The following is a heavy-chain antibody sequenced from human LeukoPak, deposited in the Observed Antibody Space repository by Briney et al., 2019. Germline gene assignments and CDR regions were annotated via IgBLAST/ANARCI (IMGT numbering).Heavy chain of an antibody. J-gene: IGHJ5*02. V-gene: IGHV1-46*01. D-gene: IGHD2-2*01. CDR1: GYIFTSYY. CDR3: ARTPRYCSSTSCLPSDYNWFDP. CDR2: INPSGGST. Sequence: GASVKVSCKASGYIFTSYYMHWVRQAPGQGLEWMGIINPSGGSTRHAQKFQGRVTMTSDTSTSTVYMELSSLRSEDTAVYYCARTPRYCSSTSCLPSDYNWFDPWGQGTLVTVSS.